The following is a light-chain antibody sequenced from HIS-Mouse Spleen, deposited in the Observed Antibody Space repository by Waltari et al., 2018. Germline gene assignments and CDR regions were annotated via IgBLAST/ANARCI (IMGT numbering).Light chain of an antibody. CDR1: QSVSSSY. J-gene: IGKJ3*01. CDR2: GAS. Sequence: EIVLTQSPGTLSLSPGERATLSCRVSQSVSSSYLAWYQQKPGQAPRLLIYGASSRATGIPDRFSGSGSGTDFTLTISRLEPEDFAVYYCQQYGSSPAATFGPGTKVDIK. CDR3: QQYGSSPAAT. V-gene: IGKV3-20*01.